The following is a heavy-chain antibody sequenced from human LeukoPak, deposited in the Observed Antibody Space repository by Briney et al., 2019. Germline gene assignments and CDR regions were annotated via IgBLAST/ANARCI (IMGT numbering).Heavy chain of an antibody. V-gene: IGHV3-21*01. Sequence: GGSLRLSCAASGFTFSDYGMHWVRQAPGKGLEWVSSISSSSGYIYYADSVKGRFTISRDNAKNSLYLQMNSLRAEDTAVYYCARAGYSSSWTPRYFDYWGQGTLVTVSS. CDR1: GFTFSDYG. CDR3: ARAGYSSSWTPRYFDY. D-gene: IGHD6-13*01. J-gene: IGHJ4*02. CDR2: ISSSSGYI.